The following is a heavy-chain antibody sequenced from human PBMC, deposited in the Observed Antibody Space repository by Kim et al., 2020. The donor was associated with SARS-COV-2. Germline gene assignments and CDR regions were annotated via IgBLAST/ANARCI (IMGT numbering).Heavy chain of an antibody. CDR3: ARGGPIHYYDKWSGYFDY. J-gene: IGHJ4*02. V-gene: IGHV1-3*01. Sequence: ASVKVSCKASGYTFTSYAMHWVRQAPGQRLEWMGWINAGNGNTKYSQKFQGRVTITRDTSASTAYMELSSLRSEDTAVYYCARGGPIHYYDKWSGYFDYWGQGTLVTVSS. CDR1: GYTFTSYA. D-gene: IGHD3-22*01. CDR2: INAGNGNT.